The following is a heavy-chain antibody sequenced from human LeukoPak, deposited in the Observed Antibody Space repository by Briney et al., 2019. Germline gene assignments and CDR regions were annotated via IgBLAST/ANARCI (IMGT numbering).Heavy chain of an antibody. CDR3: ARSQPLAYFDL. V-gene: IGHV1-69*06. CDR1: GGSFNSYA. CDR2: IIPIFGTA. J-gene: IGHJ2*01. Sequence: SVKVSCKASGGSFNSYAISWVRQAPGQGLEWMGGIIPIFGTADYAQKFQGRVTITADKSTNTAYMELSNLRSEDTAVYYCARSQPLAYFDLWGRGTLVTVSS.